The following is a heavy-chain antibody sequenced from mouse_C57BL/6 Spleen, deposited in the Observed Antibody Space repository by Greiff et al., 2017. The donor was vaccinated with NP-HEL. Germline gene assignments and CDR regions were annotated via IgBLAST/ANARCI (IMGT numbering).Heavy chain of an antibody. Sequence: VQLQQPGAELVRPGSSVKLSCKASGYTFTSYWMDWVKQRPGQGLEWIGNIYPSDSETHYNQKFKDKATLTVDKSSSTAYMQLSSLTSEDSAVYYCARTVITTVVATPYFDYWGQGTTLTVSS. CDR2: IYPSDSET. J-gene: IGHJ2*01. V-gene: IGHV1-61*01. CDR1: GYTFTSYW. D-gene: IGHD1-1*01. CDR3: ARTVITTVVATPYFDY.